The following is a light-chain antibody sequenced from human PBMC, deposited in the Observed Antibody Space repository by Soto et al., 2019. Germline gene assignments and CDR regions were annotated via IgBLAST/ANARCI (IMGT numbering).Light chain of an antibody. CDR2: KAS. CDR3: QHYNSYSEA. CDR1: QTISSC. J-gene: IGKJ1*01. V-gene: IGKV1-5*03. Sequence: IQMTQSPSTLSGSVGDRVTITCRASQTISSCLAWYQQIPGKAPKLLIYKASTLKSGVPSRFSGSGSGTEFTLTISSLQPDDFATYYCQHYNSYSEAFGQGTKVDIK.